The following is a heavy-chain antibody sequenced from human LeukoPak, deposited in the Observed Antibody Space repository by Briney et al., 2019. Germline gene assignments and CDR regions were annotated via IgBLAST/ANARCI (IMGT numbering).Heavy chain of an antibody. CDR1: GFTFSSYA. CDR3: AKVGYYDFWSGYRTLDY. V-gene: IGHV3-23*01. CDR2: ISGSGGST. Sequence: GGSLRLSCAASGFTFSSYAMSWVRQAPGKGLEWVSAISGSGGSTYYADSVKGRFTISRDNSKNTLYLQMNSLRAEDTAVYYCAKVGYYDFWSGYRTLDYWGQGTLVTVSS. J-gene: IGHJ4*02. D-gene: IGHD3-3*01.